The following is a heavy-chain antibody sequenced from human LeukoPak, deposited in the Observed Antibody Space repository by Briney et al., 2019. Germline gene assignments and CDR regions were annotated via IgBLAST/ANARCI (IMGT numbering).Heavy chain of an antibody. CDR1: GGSISSYY. Sequence: PSETLSLTCTVSGGSISSYYWSWIRQPPGKGLEWIGYIYYSGSTNYNPSLKSRVTISVDTSKNQFSLKLSSVTAADTAVYYCARGGGDCEEDYYYYGMDVWGQGTTVTVSS. CDR3: ARGGGDCEEDYYYYGMDV. J-gene: IGHJ6*02. CDR2: IYYSGST. D-gene: IGHD2-21*02. V-gene: IGHV4-59*01.